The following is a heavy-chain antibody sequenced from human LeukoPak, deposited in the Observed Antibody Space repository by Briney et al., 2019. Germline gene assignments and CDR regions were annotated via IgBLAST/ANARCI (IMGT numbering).Heavy chain of an antibody. V-gene: IGHV3-30*03. CDR3: APDLHYYDGSGYYYEESNWFDP. CDR1: GFTFSSYG. CDR2: ISYDGSNK. D-gene: IGHD3-22*01. Sequence: GRSQRLSCAASGFTFSSYGMPWVRQAPGKGLEWVAVISYDGSNKYYADSVKGRFTISRDNSKNTLYLQMNSLRAEDTAVYYCAPDLHYYDGSGYYYEESNWFDPWGQGTLVTVSS. J-gene: IGHJ5*02.